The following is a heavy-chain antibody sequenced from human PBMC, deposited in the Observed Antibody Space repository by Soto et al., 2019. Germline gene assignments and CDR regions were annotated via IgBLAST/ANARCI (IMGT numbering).Heavy chain of an antibody. CDR1: GFTFSNYG. CDR3: AKVLGTEITNDAFEN. D-gene: IGHD7-27*01. J-gene: IGHJ3*02. Sequence: QVQLVESGGGVVQPGRSLRLSCAASGFTFSNYGMHWVRQAPGKGLEWVAVISYHGSNKYYSDSVKGRITISRDNSKNTLYLQMTSLRFEDTAVYYCAKVLGTEITNDAFENLGQGTMVTVSS. CDR2: ISYHGSNK. V-gene: IGHV3-30*18.